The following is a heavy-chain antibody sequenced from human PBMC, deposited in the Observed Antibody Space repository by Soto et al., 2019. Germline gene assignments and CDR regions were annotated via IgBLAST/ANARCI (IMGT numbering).Heavy chain of an antibody. J-gene: IGHJ4*02. D-gene: IGHD5-12*01. V-gene: IGHV1-18*01. Sequence: QVQLVQSGAEVKKPGASVKVSCKASGYAFTSYGISWVRQAPGQGLEWMGWISAYNGNTNYAQKLQGRVTMTTDTSTSTAYMELRSLRSDDTAVYYCAREHPAFYSGYVDFDYWGQGTLVTVSS. CDR1: GYAFTSYG. CDR2: ISAYNGNT. CDR3: AREHPAFYSGYVDFDY.